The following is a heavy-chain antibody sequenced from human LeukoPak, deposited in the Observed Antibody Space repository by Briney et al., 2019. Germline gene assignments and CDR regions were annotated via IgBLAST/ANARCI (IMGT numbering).Heavy chain of an antibody. CDR1: GFTFSSYA. V-gene: IGHV3-30*04. D-gene: IGHD6-19*01. Sequence: GRSLRLSCAASGFTFSSYAIRWVRQAPGKGLEWVAVISYDGSNKNYADSVKGRFTISRDNSKNTLYLQMNSLRADDTAVYYCARGVRIAVAGNIDYWGQGTLVTVSS. CDR3: ARGVRIAVAGNIDY. J-gene: IGHJ4*02. CDR2: ISYDGSNK.